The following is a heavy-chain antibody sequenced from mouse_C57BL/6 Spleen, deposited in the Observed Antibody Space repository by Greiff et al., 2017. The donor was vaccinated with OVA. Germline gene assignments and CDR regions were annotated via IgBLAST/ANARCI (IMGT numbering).Heavy chain of an antibody. CDR2: INPSNGGT. V-gene: IGHV1-53*01. Sequence: QVQLQQPGTELVKPGASVKLSCKASGYTFTSYWMHWVKQRPGQGLEWIGNINPSNGGTNYNEKFKSKATLTVDKSSSTAYMQLSSLTSEDSAVYDCARLPRGSSYWYFDVWGTGTTVTVSS. CDR1: GYTFTSYW. CDR3: ARLPRGSSYWYFDV. J-gene: IGHJ1*03. D-gene: IGHD1-1*01.